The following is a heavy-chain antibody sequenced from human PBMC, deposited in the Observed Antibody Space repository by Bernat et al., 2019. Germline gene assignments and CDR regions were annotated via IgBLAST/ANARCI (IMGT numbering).Heavy chain of an antibody. Sequence: EVQLVESGGGLVKPGGSLRLSCAASGFTFSNAWMNWVRQAPGKWLEWVGRIKSKTDGGTTDYAAPVKGRFTISRDDSKNTLYLQMNSLKTEDTAVYYCTTESVWGSYRPMGGFDYWGQGTLVTVSS. CDR1: GFTFSNAW. CDR3: TTESVWGSYRPMGGFDY. D-gene: IGHD3-16*02. CDR2: IKSKTDGGTT. V-gene: IGHV3-15*07. J-gene: IGHJ4*02.